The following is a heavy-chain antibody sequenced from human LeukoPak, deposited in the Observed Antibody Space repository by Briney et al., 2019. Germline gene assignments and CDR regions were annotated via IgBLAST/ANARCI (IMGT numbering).Heavy chain of an antibody. CDR1: GFTFGDYA. CDR3: ARDKIVGATNFDY. CDR2: IKQDGSEK. V-gene: IGHV3-7*01. D-gene: IGHD1-26*01. Sequence: PGGSLRLSCTASGFTFGDYAMSWVRQAPGKGLEWVANIKQDGSEKYYVDSVKGRFTISRDNAKNSVYLEMNSLRVEDTAVYYCARDKIVGATNFDYWGQGTLVTVSS. J-gene: IGHJ4*02.